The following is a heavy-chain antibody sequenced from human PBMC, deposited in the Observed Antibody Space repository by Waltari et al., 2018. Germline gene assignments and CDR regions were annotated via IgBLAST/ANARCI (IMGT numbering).Heavy chain of an antibody. Sequence: DVQLLESGGGLVQPGGSLRLSCAASGFTFISYAMSLVRPAPGKGLDWVSGITGSGGNTYYADSVKGRFTISRDSSKDTLYLQMNSLRAEDTAVYYCVRDRGGSYYDYWGQGTLVTVSS. CDR2: ITGSGGNT. CDR1: GFTFISYA. CDR3: VRDRGGSYYDY. V-gene: IGHV3-23*01. D-gene: IGHD1-26*01. J-gene: IGHJ4*02.